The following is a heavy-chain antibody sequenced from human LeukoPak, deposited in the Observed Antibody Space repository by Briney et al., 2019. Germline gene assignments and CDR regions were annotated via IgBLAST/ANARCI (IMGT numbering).Heavy chain of an antibody. D-gene: IGHD2-21*02. CDR3: ARGGGAYCGGDCHRTFDS. CDR2: IYSDGSA. V-gene: IGHV3-53*01. J-gene: IGHJ4*02. CDR1: GFTVSNDY. Sequence: PGGSLRLSCAASGFTVSNDYVSWVRQAPGKGLEWVSTIYSDGSAYYIGSVKGRFTISRDTSKNMLYLQMNSLRAEDTAVYYCARGGGAYCGGDCHRTFDSWGRGTLVTVSS.